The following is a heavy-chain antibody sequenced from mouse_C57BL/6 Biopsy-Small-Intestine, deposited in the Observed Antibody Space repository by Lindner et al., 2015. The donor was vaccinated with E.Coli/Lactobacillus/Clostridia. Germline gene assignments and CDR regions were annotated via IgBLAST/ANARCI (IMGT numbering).Heavy chain of an antibody. CDR3: ARRDGYYEAWFAY. V-gene: IGHV1-63*01. J-gene: IGHJ3*01. CDR1: GYTFTNYW. D-gene: IGHD2-3*01. Sequence: VQLQESGAELVRPGTSVKMSCKASGYTFTNYWIGWAKQRPGHGLERIGDIYPGGGYTNYNEKFKGKATLTADKSSSTAYMQFSSLTSEDSAIYYCARRDGYYEAWFAYWGQGTLVTVSA. CDR2: IYPGGGYT.